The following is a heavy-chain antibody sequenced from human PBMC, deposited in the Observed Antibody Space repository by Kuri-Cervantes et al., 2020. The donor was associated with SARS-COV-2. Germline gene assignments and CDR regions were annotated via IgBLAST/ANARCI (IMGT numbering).Heavy chain of an antibody. J-gene: IGHJ5*01. CDR2: MNPNSGNT. CDR1: GYTFTSYD. D-gene: IGHD6-13*01. V-gene: IGHV1-8*01. CDR3: ARDGTYSSSWRNWFDP. Sequence: ASVKVSCKASGYTFTSYDINWVRQATGQGLEWMGWMNPNSGNTGYAQKFQGRVTMTRDTSTSTVYMELSSLRSEDTAVYYCARDGTYSSSWRNWFDPWGQGNLVNVSS.